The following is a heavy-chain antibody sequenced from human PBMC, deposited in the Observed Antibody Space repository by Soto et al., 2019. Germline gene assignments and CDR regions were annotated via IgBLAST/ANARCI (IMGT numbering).Heavy chain of an antibody. CDR1: GYTFTSYG. Sequence: QVQLVQSGAEVKKPGASVKVSCKASGYTFTSYGISWVRQAPGQGREWMGWISAYNGNTNYAQKLQGRVTMTTDTSTSRAYLDLRSLRSDDTAVYYCASAEPRYCSGGSCYYYYGMDVWGQGTTVTVSS. D-gene: IGHD2-15*01. CDR3: ASAEPRYCSGGSCYYYYGMDV. V-gene: IGHV1-18*01. CDR2: ISAYNGNT. J-gene: IGHJ6*02.